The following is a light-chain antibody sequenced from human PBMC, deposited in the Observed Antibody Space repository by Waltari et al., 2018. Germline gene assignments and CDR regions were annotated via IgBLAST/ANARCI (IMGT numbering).Light chain of an antibody. CDR2: HAS. V-gene: IGKV3-20*01. Sequence: EIVLTQSPGTLSLSPGERATLSCRAIQGVGKYLAWYQQRPGQAPRLLLYHASISATGIPDMFSGSGSGTDFSLTISRLEPEDFAVYYCQKYDFLPATFGQGTTVEIK. CDR1: QGVGKY. J-gene: IGKJ1*01. CDR3: QKYDFLPAT.